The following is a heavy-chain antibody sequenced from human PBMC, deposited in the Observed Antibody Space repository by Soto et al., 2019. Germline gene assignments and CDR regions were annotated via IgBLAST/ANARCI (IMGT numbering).Heavy chain of an antibody. Sequence: SETLSLTCTVSGGSISSYYWSWIRQPPGKGLEWIGYIYYSGSTNYNPSLKSRVTISVDTSKNQFSLKLSSVTAADTAVYHCARDRFELWSGAERWSDPCGQATLLSLSS. V-gene: IGHV4-59*01. CDR2: IYYSGST. J-gene: IGHJ5*02. CDR1: GGSISSYY. CDR3: ARDRFELWSGAERWSDP. D-gene: IGHD3-3*01.